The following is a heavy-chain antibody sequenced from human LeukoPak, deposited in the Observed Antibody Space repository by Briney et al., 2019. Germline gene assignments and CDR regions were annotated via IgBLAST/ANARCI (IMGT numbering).Heavy chain of an antibody. CDR2: ISWNSGSI. Sequence: GGSLRLSCAASGFTFDDYAMHWVRQAPGKGLEWVSGISWNSGSIGYADSVKGRFTISRDNAKNSLYLQMNSRRAEDMALYYCAKDSGGGDYYYYYMDVWGKGTTVTVSS. CDR3: AKDSGGGDYYYYYMDV. J-gene: IGHJ6*03. D-gene: IGHD3-10*01. CDR1: GFTFDDYA. V-gene: IGHV3-9*03.